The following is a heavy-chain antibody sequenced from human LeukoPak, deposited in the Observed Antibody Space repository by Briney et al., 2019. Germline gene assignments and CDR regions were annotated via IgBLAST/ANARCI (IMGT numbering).Heavy chain of an antibody. D-gene: IGHD3/OR15-3a*01. CDR1: GFTVSSNY. J-gene: IGHJ4*02. CDR3: AREAVDWYYFDY. V-gene: IGHV3-66*01. CDR2: IYRGGST. Sequence: GGSLRLSCAASGFTVSSNYMSWVRQAPGKGPEWVSVIYRGGSTYYADSVKGRFTISRDNSKNTLYLQMNSLRAEDTAVYYCAREAVDWYYFDYWGQGTLVTVSS.